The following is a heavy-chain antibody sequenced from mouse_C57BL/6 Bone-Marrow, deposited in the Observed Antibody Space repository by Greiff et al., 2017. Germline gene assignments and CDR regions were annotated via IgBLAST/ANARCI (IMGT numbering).Heavy chain of an antibody. CDR1: GYTFTSYW. V-gene: IGHV1-64*01. CDR3: ARWDGSLFDY. CDR2: IHPNSGST. J-gene: IGHJ2*01. D-gene: IGHD2-3*01. Sequence: QVQLKQPGTELVKPGASVKLSCKASGYTFTSYWMHWVKQRPGQGLEWIGMIHPNSGSTNYNEKFKSKATLTVDKSSSTAYMQLSSLTSEDSAVYYCARWDGSLFDYWGQGTTLTVSS.